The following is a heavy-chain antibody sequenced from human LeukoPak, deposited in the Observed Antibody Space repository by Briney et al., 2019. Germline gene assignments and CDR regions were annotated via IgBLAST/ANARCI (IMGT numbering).Heavy chain of an antibody. J-gene: IGHJ4*02. D-gene: IGHD3-22*01. Sequence: QPGGSLRLSCAASGFTFSSYGMHWVRQAPGKGLEWVAFIRYDGSNKYYADSVKGRFTISRDNSKNTLYLQMNSLRAEDTAVYYCARGGPTGLGFEYYYDSSGYLYYWGQGTLVTVSS. CDR3: ARGGPTGLGFEYYYDSSGYLYY. CDR2: IRYDGSNK. CDR1: GFTFSSYG. V-gene: IGHV3-30*02.